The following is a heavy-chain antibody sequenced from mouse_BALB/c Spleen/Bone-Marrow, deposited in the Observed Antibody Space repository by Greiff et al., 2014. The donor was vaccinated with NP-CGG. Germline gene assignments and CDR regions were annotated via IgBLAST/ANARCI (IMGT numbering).Heavy chain of an antibody. Sequence: EVQGVESGGGLVQPGGSRKLSCAASGFTFSSFGMHWVRQAPEKGLEWVAYISSGSSTIYYADTVKGRFTISRDNSKNTLFLQMTSLRSEDTAMYYCARDVPLYDVGYFDYWGQGTTLTVSS. J-gene: IGHJ2*01. CDR3: ARDVPLYDVGYFDY. D-gene: IGHD2-14*01. CDR2: ISSGSSTI. V-gene: IGHV5-17*02. CDR1: GFTFSSFG.